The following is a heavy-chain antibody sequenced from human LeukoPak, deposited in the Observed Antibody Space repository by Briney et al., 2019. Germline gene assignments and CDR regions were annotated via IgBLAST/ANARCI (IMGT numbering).Heavy chain of an antibody. CDR3: ARSPADGYTYGVDDF. D-gene: IGHD5-24*01. Sequence: GESLKISCKGSGYSFNDYWIGWVRQMPGKGLEWMGIIYPGKSETRYSPSFQGQVTISADQSISTAYLQWSSLKASDTAMYFCARSPADGYTYGVDDFWGQGTLVTVSS. V-gene: IGHV5-51*01. CDR1: GYSFNDYW. CDR2: IYPGKSET. J-gene: IGHJ3*01.